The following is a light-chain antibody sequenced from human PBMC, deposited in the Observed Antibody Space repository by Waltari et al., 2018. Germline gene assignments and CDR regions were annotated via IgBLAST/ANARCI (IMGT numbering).Light chain of an antibody. J-gene: IGLJ1*01. V-gene: IGLV2-14*01. CDR2: DRN. CDR1: SSDIGPYNY. CDR3: SSYRSSVIYV. Sequence: QSALTQPASVSGSPGQSITISCTGTSSDIGPYNYVQWYQPRPGQAPKLMIYDRNNRPSGVSSRFSGSKSGNTASLTISGLQSEDEAEYYCSSYRSSVIYVFGTGTKVTVL.